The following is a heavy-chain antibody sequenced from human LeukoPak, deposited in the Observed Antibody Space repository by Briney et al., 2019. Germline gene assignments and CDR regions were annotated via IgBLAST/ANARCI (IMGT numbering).Heavy chain of an antibody. V-gene: IGHV3-23*01. J-gene: IGHJ4*02. CDR3: LKGGWGSTFDY. CDR2: LTDGDTKT. CDR1: GFAFPNYP. Sequence: PGGSLRLSCAASGFAFPNYPMTWVRQAPGKGLVWVSSLTDGDTKTYHTESVKGRFTISRDTSKNTLYLKMNSLRVEYTAVYYCLKGGWGSTFDYWGQGALVTVSS. D-gene: IGHD3-16*01.